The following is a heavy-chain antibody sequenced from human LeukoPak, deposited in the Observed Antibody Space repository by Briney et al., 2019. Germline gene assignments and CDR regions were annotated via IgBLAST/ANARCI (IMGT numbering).Heavy chain of an antibody. CDR3: ARGGSTIVVVPASNLPSDY. D-gene: IGHD2-2*01. CDR1: GYTFTGYY. V-gene: IGHV1-2*02. CDR2: INPNSGGT. J-gene: IGHJ4*02. Sequence: ASVKVSCKASGYTFTGYYMHWVRQAPGQGLEWMGWINPNSGGTNYAQKFQGRVTMTRDTSISAAFLELSMLTSDDTAVYYCARGGSTIVVVPASNLPSDYWGQGTLVTVSS.